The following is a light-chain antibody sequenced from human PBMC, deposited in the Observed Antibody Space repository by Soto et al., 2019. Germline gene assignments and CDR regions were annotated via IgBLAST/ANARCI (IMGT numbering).Light chain of an antibody. V-gene: IGKV1-33*01. CDR1: QGINNY. CDR2: DSS. J-gene: IGKJ4*01. CDR3: QHYYHLPLS. Sequence: DIQMTQSPSSLSASVGDRVTITCQASQGINNYLSWYQQKPGKAPKLLIYDSSNLETGVPSRFSGSGSETDFTFTISSLQPDDVPTYYFQHYYHLPLSFGGAPKVQI.